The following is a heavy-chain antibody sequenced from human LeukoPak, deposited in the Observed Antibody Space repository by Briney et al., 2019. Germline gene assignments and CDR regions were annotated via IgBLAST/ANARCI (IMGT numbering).Heavy chain of an antibody. D-gene: IGHD3-10*01. V-gene: IGHV3-74*01. CDR2: INSDGSTA. Sequence: GGSLRLSCGASGFTFSSYWMHWVRQAPGKGLVWISRINSDGSTASYADSVKGRFTISRDNAKNTLYLQMNSLRAEDTAVYYCARGNYYGQDYWGQGTLVTVSS. CDR1: GFTFSSYW. J-gene: IGHJ4*02. CDR3: ARGNYYGQDY.